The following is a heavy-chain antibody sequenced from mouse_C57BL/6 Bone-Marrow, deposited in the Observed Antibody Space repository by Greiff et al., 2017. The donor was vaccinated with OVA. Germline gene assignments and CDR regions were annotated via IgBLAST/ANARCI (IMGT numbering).Heavy chain of an antibody. V-gene: IGHV1-26*01. D-gene: IGHD1-1*02. Sequence: VQLQQSGPELVKPGASVKISCKASGYTFTDYYMNWVKQSHGKSLEWIGDINPNNGGTSYNQQFKGKATLTVDKSSSTAYMELRSLTSEDSAVYYCARWWLPPYWYFYVWGTGTTVTVSS. CDR1: GYTFTDYY. J-gene: IGHJ1*03. CDR3: ARWWLPPYWYFYV. CDR2: INPNNGGT.